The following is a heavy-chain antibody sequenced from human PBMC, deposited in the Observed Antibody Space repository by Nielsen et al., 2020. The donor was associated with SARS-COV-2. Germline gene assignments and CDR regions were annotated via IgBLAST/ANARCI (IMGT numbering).Heavy chain of an antibody. V-gene: IGHV3-20*04. CDR3: AKLGYDFWSGYPSNGMDV. D-gene: IGHD3-3*01. CDR1: GFTFDDYG. CDR2: INWNGGST. J-gene: IGHJ6*02. Sequence: GGSLRLSCAASGFTFDDYGMSWVRQAPGKGLEWVSGINWNGGSTGYADSVKGRFTISRDNAKNSLYLQMNSLRTEDTALYYCAKLGYDFWSGYPSNGMDVWGQGTTVTVSS.